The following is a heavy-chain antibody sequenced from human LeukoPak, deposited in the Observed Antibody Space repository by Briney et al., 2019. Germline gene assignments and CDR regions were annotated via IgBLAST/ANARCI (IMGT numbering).Heavy chain of an antibody. CDR3: ARHSYDILTGLLPDY. Sequence: PSETLSLTCTVSGGSISSSSYYWGWIRQPPGKGLEWIGGIFYSGNTYYNPSLKSRVTISVDTSKNQFSLKLSSMTAADTAVYYCARHSYDILTGLLPDYWGQGTLVTVSS. V-gene: IGHV4-39*01. CDR2: IFYSGNT. CDR1: GGSISSSSYY. J-gene: IGHJ4*02. D-gene: IGHD3-9*01.